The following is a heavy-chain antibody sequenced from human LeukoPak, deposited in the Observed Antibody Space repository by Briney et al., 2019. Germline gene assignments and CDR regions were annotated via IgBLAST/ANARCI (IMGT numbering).Heavy chain of an antibody. J-gene: IGHJ5*02. CDR3: ARYPLDSPNWFDP. D-gene: IGHD1-1*01. V-gene: IGHV1-69*06. Sequence: SVKVSCKASGGTFSSYAISWVRQAPGQGLEWMRGIIPIFGTANYAQKFQGRVTITADKSTSTAYMELSSLRSEDTAVYYCARYPLDSPNWFDPWGQGTLVTVSS. CDR2: IIPIFGTA. CDR1: GGTFSSYA.